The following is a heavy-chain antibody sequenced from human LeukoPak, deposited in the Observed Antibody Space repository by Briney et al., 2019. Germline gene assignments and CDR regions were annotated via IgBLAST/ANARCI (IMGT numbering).Heavy chain of an antibody. D-gene: IGHD1-26*01. CDR2: IYHSGST. V-gene: IGHV4-30-2*01. Sequence: SETLSLTCAVSGGSISSGGYSWGWIRQPPGKGLEWIGYIYHSGSTYYNPSLKSRVTISVDRSKNQFSLKLSSVTAADTAVYYCARNTKVGFFDYWGQGTLVTVSS. CDR3: ARNTKVGFFDY. J-gene: IGHJ4*02. CDR1: GGSISSGGYS.